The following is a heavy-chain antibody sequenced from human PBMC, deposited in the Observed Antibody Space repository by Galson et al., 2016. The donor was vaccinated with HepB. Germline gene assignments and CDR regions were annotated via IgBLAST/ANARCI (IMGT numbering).Heavy chain of an antibody. Sequence: ETLSLTCTVSGGSISSSSYYWGWIRQPPGKGLEWIGSIYYSGSTYYNPSLKSRVTISVDTSKNQFSLKRSSVTAADTAVYYCARHVGYYYSYWYFDLWGRGTLVTVSS. CDR1: GGSISSSSYY. CDR2: IYYSGST. D-gene: IGHD3-22*01. V-gene: IGHV4-39*01. CDR3: ARHVGYYYSYWYFDL. J-gene: IGHJ2*01.